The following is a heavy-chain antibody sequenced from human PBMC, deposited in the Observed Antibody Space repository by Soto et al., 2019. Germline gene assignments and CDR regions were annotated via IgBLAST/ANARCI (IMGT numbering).Heavy chain of an antibody. Sequence: PXGCRGLPSPGAWFTCGRLAMSGARQVPGKGLEWVSAISGSGHPTCYAESVKGWFTVSTYNWNDTLYLQMNSLRAEDTAVYCCAKGNRKPAIFGVVTHSWAQGTLVTVSS. CDR1: WFTCGRLA. D-gene: IGHD3-3*01. J-gene: IGHJ1*01. V-gene: IGHV3-23*01. CDR3: AKGNRKPAIFGVVTHS. CDR2: ISGSGHPT.